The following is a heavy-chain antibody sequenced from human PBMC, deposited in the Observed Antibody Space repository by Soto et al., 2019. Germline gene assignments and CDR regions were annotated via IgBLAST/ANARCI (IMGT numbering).Heavy chain of an antibody. D-gene: IGHD4-17*01. J-gene: IGHJ6*02. CDR1: GFTFSSYA. Sequence: QVQLVESGGGVVQPGRSLRLSCAASGFTFSSYAMHWVRQAPGKGLEWVAVISYDGSNKYYADSVKGRFTISRDNSKNTLYLQMKILRAEDTAVYYCASSTVTIDYYYYGMDVWGQGTTVTVSS. CDR3: ASSTVTIDYYYYGMDV. CDR2: ISYDGSNK. V-gene: IGHV3-30-3*01.